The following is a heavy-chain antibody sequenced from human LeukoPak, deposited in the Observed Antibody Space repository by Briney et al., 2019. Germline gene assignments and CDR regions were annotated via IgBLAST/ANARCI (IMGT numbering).Heavy chain of an antibody. CDR3: ARDGCSGGSCDSDSLYLDY. CDR1: GYTFTSYG. Sequence: GGSLRLSCETSGYTFTSYGIHWVRQAPGKGLEWLTFTRYDGLTVHSEDSAKGRFTVSRDSGKFTVYLQMNVLRTEDTAVYYCARDGCSGGSCDSDSLYLDYWGQGNLVTVSS. J-gene: IGHJ4*02. D-gene: IGHD2-15*01. V-gene: IGHV3-30*02. CDR2: TRYDGLTV.